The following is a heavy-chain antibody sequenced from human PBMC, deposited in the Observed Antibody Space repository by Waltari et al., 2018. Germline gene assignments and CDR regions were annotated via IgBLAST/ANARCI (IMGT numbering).Heavy chain of an antibody. J-gene: IGHJ3*01. V-gene: IGHV4-39*02. CDR2: VSYNGAT. Sequence: QLQLQESGPGLGKPSETLSLTCNVSGGHITSNRHYWAWIRQPPGQGLEWIATVSYNGATYSSPSLKSRVTVSRDTSKNHLSLKLGSVIAADTAVYYCATYIGASIGTAAFDVWGQGTMVTVSS. D-gene: IGHD5-12*01. CDR1: GGHITSNRHY. CDR3: ATYIGASIGTAAFDV.